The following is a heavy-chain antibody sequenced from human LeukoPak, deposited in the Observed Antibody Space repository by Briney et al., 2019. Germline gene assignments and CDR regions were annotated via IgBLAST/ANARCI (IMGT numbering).Heavy chain of an antibody. CDR1: GFTVSSNY. V-gene: IGHV3-66*01. CDR2: IYSGGST. J-gene: IGHJ4*02. CDR3: ARERSDSNGYYEFDY. Sequence: GGSLRLSCAASGFTVSSNYMSWVRQAPGKGLEWVSDIYSGGSTYYADSVKGRFTISRDNSKNTLYLQMNSLRAEDTAVYYCARERSDSNGYYEFDYWGQGTLVTVSS. D-gene: IGHD3-22*01.